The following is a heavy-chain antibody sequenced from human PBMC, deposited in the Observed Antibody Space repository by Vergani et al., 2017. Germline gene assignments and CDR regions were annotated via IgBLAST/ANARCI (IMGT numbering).Heavy chain of an antibody. Sequence: EVQLLDSGGGLVQPGGSLRLSCAASGFTFSSFAMSWVRQAPGKGLEWVSTISGSGSTYYADSVKGRFTISRDNSKNTLYLQMNSLRAEDTAVYYCARDARYYYDSSGYYFDYWGQGTLVTVSS. J-gene: IGHJ4*02. CDR2: ISGSGST. CDR3: ARDARYYYDSSGYYFDY. CDR1: GFTFSSFA. V-gene: IGHV3-23*01. D-gene: IGHD3-22*01.